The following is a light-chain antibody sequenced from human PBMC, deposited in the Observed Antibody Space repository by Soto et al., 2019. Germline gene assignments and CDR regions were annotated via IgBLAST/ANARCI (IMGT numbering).Light chain of an antibody. J-gene: IGKJ1*01. V-gene: IGKV3-20*01. CDR2: GAS. CDR1: QSATTQ. Sequence: IVLTLSPGTMSLCPGERATLSCRASQSATTQLAWYQQKPGQAPRLTLPGASSRATGVPDRISGSGSGTVFTLSISRLEPEDFAVYYCQQYGGSTRTFGQGTKVDIK. CDR3: QQYGGSTRT.